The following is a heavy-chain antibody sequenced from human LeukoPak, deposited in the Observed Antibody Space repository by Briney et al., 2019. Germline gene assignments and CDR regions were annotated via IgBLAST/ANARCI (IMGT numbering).Heavy chain of an antibody. V-gene: IGHV3-30-3*01. J-gene: IGHJ3*02. CDR2: ISYDGSNK. CDR3: AREVYSSSRPADAFDI. CDR1: GFTFSSYA. Sequence: GGSLRLSCAASGFTFSSYAMHWVRQAPGKGLEWVAVISYDGSNKYYADSVKGRFTISRDNSKNTLYLQMNSLRAEDTAVYYCAREVYSSSRPADAFDIWGQGTVVTVSS. D-gene: IGHD6-13*01.